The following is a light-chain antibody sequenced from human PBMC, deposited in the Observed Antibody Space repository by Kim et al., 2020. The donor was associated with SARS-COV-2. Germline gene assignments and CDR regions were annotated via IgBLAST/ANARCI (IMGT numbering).Light chain of an antibody. J-gene: IGLJ1*01. CDR2: EDI. CDR1: KLGDKY. Sequence: SYELTQPPSVSVSPGQTASITCSADKLGDKYAPWYQQKPGQSPVLVIYEDINRPSGIPERFSGSNSGNTATLTISGTQAMDEADYYCQAWGSGTSVFGIG. V-gene: IGLV3-1*01. CDR3: QAWGSGTSV.